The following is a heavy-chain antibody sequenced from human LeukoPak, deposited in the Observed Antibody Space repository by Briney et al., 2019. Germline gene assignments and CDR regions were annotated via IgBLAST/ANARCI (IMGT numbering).Heavy chain of an antibody. CDR3: ARDSSSWYSGHYYYGMDV. D-gene: IGHD6-13*01. CDR1: GFTFSSYG. J-gene: IGHJ6*02. CDR2: IWYDGSNK. Sequence: PGGSLRLSCAASGFTFSSYGMHWVRQAPGKGLEWVAVIWYDGSNKYYADSVKGRFTISRDNSKNTLYLQMNSLRAEDTAVYYCARDSSSWYSGHYYYGMDVWGQGTTVTVSS. V-gene: IGHV3-33*01.